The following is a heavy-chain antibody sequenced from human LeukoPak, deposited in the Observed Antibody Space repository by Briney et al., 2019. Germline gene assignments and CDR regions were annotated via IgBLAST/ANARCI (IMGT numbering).Heavy chain of an antibody. CDR2: ISAHYGNT. CDR1: GYIFTRYG. Sequence: GASVKVSCKASGYIFTRYGISWVRQAPGQGLEWMGWISAHYGNTNYAQKSQDRVTMTTDTSTNTAYMELRSLRPDDTAVYYCARDFFHGHCSGLSCFLLDYWGQGSLVTVSS. D-gene: IGHD2-15*01. V-gene: IGHV1-18*04. J-gene: IGHJ4*02. CDR3: ARDFFHGHCSGLSCFLLDY.